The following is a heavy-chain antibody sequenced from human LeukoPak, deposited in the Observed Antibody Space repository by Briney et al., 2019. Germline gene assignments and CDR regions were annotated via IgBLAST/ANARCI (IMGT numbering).Heavy chain of an antibody. Sequence: GSSVKVSCKASGGTFSSYAISWVRQAPGQGLEWMGGIIPIFGTANYAQKFQGRVTITADESTSTAYMELSSLRSEDTAVYYCARDQTAVANDAFDIWGQGTMVTVSS. D-gene: IGHD6-19*01. J-gene: IGHJ3*02. CDR1: GGTFSSYA. V-gene: IGHV1-69*01. CDR2: IIPIFGTA. CDR3: ARDQTAVANDAFDI.